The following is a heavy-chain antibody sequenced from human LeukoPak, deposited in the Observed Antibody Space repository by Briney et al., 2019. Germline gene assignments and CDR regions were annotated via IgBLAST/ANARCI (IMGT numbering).Heavy chain of an antibody. D-gene: IGHD3-22*01. J-gene: IGHJ3*02. CDR2: IHIDGDT. CDR1: GFTFSSYA. CDR3: ARDGLDSSGPVAFDI. Sequence: GGSLRLSCAASGFTFSSYAMSWVRQAPGKGLEWVSIIHIDGDTHYADSVKGRFTFSRDNSKNTLYLQMNSQRSEDTAVYYCARDGLDSSGPVAFDIWGQGTMVTVSS. V-gene: IGHV3-66*01.